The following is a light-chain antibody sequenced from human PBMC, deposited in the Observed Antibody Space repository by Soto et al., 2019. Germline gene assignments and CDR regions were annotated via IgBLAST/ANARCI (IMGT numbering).Light chain of an antibody. J-gene: IGKJ3*01. Sequence: EMVLTQSPGTLSLSPGERATLSCRASQSVSSNNLAWYQQRPGQAPRVVIYVASTRATGIPERFSGSGSGTDFTLTISRLEPEDFAVYYCQQYCRSPFTFGPGTKVDIK. V-gene: IGKV3-20*01. CDR3: QQYCRSPFT. CDR1: QSVSSNN. CDR2: VAS.